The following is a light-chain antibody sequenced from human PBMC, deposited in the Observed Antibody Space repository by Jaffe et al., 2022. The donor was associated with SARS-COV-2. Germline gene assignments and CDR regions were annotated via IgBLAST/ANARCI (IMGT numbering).Light chain of an antibody. Sequence: SYVLTQPPSVSVAPGQTARITCGENNIGSKAVNWYQQRPGQAPVLVVYDDSDRPSGIPDRISGSNSGNTATLTISRVEAGDEADYYCQVWESSSDQYVFGTGTKVTVL. CDR3: QVWESSSDQYV. V-gene: IGLV3-21*02. J-gene: IGLJ1*01. CDR1: NIGSKA. CDR2: DDS.